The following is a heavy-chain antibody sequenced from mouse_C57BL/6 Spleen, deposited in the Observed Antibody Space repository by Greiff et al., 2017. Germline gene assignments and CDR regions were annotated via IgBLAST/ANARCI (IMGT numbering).Heavy chain of an antibody. CDR3: AMGTFYGSSYWYFDF. D-gene: IGHD1-1*01. Sequence: QVQLQQPGAELVKPGASVKVSCKASGYTFTSYWMHWVKQRPGQGLEWIGRIHPSDSDTNYNQKFKGKATLTVDKSSSTAYMQLSSLTSEDSAVYYCAMGTFYGSSYWYFDFWGTGTTVTVSS. V-gene: IGHV1-74*01. J-gene: IGHJ1*03. CDR2: IHPSDSDT. CDR1: GYTFTSYW.